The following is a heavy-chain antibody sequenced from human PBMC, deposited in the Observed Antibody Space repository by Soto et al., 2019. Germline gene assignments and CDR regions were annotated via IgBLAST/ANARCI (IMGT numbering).Heavy chain of an antibody. CDR2: IYHSGST. CDR3: ARMVGATLVDF. V-gene: IGHV4-4*02. J-gene: IGHJ4*02. D-gene: IGHD1-26*01. CDR1: DASIISTTSHNW. Sequence: VHLQESGPGLVRPSGTLSLTCAVSDASIISTTSHNWWSWVRQPPGKGLEWIGEIYHSGSTNYNPSLKSRVTMSVDKSKNQFSLKLTSVTAADMAVYYCARMVGATLVDFWGQGTLVTVSS.